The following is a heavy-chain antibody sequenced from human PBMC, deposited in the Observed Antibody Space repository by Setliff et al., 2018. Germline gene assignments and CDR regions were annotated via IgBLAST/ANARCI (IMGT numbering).Heavy chain of an antibody. J-gene: IGHJ4*02. Sequence: GGSLSLSCAASGFTFSSYSMNWVRQAPGKGLEWVSYISSSSSTIYYADSVKGRFTISRDNAKNSLYLQMNSLRAEDTAVYYCASPLYSSGYALDYWGQGTLVTV. CDR1: GFTFSSYS. CDR3: ASPLYSSGYALDY. CDR2: ISSSSSTI. V-gene: IGHV3-48*01. D-gene: IGHD6-19*01.